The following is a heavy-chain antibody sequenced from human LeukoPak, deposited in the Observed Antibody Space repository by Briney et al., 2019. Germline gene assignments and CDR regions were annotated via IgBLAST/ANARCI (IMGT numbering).Heavy chain of an antibody. CDR1: GGTFSSYA. Sequence: PAASVKVSCKASGGTFSSYAISWVRQAPGQGLEWMGGIIPIFGTANYAQKFQGRVTITADESTSTAYMELSSLRSEDTAVYYCARGVETGTTGYLDYWGQGTLVTVSS. CDR3: ARGVETGTTGYLDY. D-gene: IGHD1-7*01. CDR2: IIPIFGTA. V-gene: IGHV1-69*13. J-gene: IGHJ4*02.